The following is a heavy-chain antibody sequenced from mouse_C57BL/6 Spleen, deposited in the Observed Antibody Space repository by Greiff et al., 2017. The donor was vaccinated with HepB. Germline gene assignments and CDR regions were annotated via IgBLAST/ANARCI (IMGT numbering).Heavy chain of an antibody. V-gene: IGHV3-8*01. CDR1: GYSITSDY. CDR3: ARLGGYDEGDYAMDY. CDR2: ISYSGST. D-gene: IGHD2-2*01. Sequence: DVQLVESVPGLAKPSQTLSLTCSVTGYSITSDYWNWIRKFPGNKLEYMGYISYSGSTYYNPSLKSRISITRDTSKNQYYLQLNSVTTEDTATYYCARLGGYDEGDYAMDYWGQGTSVTVSS. J-gene: IGHJ4*01.